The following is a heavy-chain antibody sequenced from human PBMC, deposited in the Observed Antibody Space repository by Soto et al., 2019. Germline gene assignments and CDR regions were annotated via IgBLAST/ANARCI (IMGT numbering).Heavy chain of an antibody. CDR3: GRARGTIAAAAIFDC. Sequence: QVQLQESGPGLVKPSGTLSLTCAVSGGSISTSNWWSWVRHPPAKGREGISEVYQTGSTNYNPSLESRLAISVAKSKNQFSLKRTSVAAADAAVYYCGRARGTIAAAAIFDCWGQGTLVTVSS. CDR2: VYQTGST. J-gene: IGHJ4*02. D-gene: IGHD6-13*01. V-gene: IGHV4-4*02. CDR1: GGSISTSNW.